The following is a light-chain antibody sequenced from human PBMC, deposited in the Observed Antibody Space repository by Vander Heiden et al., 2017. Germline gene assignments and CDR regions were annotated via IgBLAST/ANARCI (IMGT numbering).Light chain of an antibody. CDR3: QQYDNWPYT. Sequence: EIVMTQSPATLSVSPGDRATLSCRASQSVDKKLAWYQQKPGQAPRLLIYGASTRATGVHARFSGGGSGKEFTLTVSGLQSEDFAVYHCQQYDNWPYTFGQGTKLEIK. J-gene: IGKJ2*01. CDR1: QSVDKK. CDR2: GAS. V-gene: IGKV3-15*01.